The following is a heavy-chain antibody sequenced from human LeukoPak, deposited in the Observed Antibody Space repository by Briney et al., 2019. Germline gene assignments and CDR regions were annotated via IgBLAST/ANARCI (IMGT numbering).Heavy chain of an antibody. Sequence: ASVKVSCKASGYTFTGYYMHWVRQAPGQGLEWMGRIIPILGIANYAQKFQGRVTITADKSTSTAYMELSSLRSEDTAVYYCARDRGGDSGYFDYWGQGTLVTVSS. CDR1: GYTFTGYY. V-gene: IGHV1-69*04. D-gene: IGHD2-21*02. J-gene: IGHJ4*02. CDR2: IIPILGIA. CDR3: ARDRGGDSGYFDY.